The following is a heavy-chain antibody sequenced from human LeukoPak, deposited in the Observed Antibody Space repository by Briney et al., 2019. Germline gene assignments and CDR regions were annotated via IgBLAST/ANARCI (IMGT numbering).Heavy chain of an antibody. J-gene: IGHJ4*02. D-gene: IGHD6-6*01. CDR1: GGTFSSYA. CDR2: IIPIFGTA. V-gene: IGHV1-69*13. CDR3: VSYSSSYRFDY. Sequence: GASVKVSCKASGGTFSSYAISWVRQAPGQGLEWMGGIIPIFGTANYAQKFQGRVTITADESTSTAYMELSSLRSEDTAVYYCVSYSSSYRFDYWGQGTLVTVSS.